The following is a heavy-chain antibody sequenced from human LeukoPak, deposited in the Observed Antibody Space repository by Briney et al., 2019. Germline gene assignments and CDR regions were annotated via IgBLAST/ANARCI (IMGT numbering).Heavy chain of an antibody. J-gene: IGHJ5*02. D-gene: IGHD2-15*01. CDR2: INTNTGNP. CDR1: GYTFTSYA. CDR3: ARSDTPFCSGGSCYSLYNWFDP. Sequence: GASVKVSCKASGYTFTSYAMNWVRQAPGQGLEWMGWINTNTGNPTYAQGFTGRFVFSLDTSVSTAYLQISSLKAEGSAVYYCARSDTPFCSGGSCYSLYNWFDPWGQGTLVTVSS. V-gene: IGHV7-4-1*02.